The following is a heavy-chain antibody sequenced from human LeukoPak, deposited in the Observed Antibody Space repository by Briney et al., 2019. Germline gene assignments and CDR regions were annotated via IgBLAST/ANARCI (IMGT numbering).Heavy chain of an antibody. J-gene: IGHJ4*02. CDR1: GYTFTSYG. V-gene: IGHV1-18*01. CDR3: ARGDPYGSGSLGLYYFDY. Sequence: ASVKVSCKASGYTFTSYGISWVRQAPGQGLEWMGWISAYNGNTNYAQKLQGRVTMTTDTSTSTAYMELRSLRSDDTAVYYCARGDPYGSGSLGLYYFDYWGQGTLVTVSS. CDR2: ISAYNGNT. D-gene: IGHD3-10*01.